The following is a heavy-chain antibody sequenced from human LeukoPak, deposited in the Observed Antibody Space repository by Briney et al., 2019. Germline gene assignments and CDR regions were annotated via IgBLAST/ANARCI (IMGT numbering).Heavy chain of an antibody. CDR2: INPNSGGT. Sequence: ASVKVSCKASGYTFTGYYMHWVRQAPGQGLEWMGWINPNSGGTNYAQKFQGRVTMTRDTSISTDYMELSRLRSDDTAVYYCARDLDDYGDSGWFDPWGQGTLVTVSS. J-gene: IGHJ5*02. V-gene: IGHV1-2*02. CDR1: GYTFTGYY. D-gene: IGHD4-17*01. CDR3: ARDLDDYGDSGWFDP.